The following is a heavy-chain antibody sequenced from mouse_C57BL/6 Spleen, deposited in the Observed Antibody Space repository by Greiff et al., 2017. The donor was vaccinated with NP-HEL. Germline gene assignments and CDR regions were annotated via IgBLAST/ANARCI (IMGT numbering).Heavy chain of an antibody. CDR1: GYTFTSYW. CDR2: INPSSGYT. V-gene: IGHV1-7*01. D-gene: IGHD1-1*01. J-gene: IGHJ1*03. Sequence: QVQLQQSGAELAKPGASVKLSCKASGYTFTSYWMHWVKQRPGQGLEWIGYINPSSGYTKYNQKFKDKATLTADKYSSTAYMQLSSLTYEDSAVYYCARSGITTVVAPYWYFDVWGTGTTVTVSS. CDR3: ARSGITTVVAPYWYFDV.